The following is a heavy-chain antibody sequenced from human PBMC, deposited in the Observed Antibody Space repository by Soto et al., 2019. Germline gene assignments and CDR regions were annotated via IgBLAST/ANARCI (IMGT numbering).Heavy chain of an antibody. J-gene: IGHJ2*01. D-gene: IGHD6-6*01. CDR3: ARRSSIAARWYFDL. Sequence: FETLSLTCTVSGGSISSSIYYWGRKRQPPSKGLEWIGSIYYSGSTYYNPSLKSRVTISVDTSKNQFSLKLSSVTAADTAVYYCARRSSIAARWYFDLWGRGTLVTVSS. V-gene: IGHV4-39*01. CDR1: GGSISSSIYY. CDR2: IYYSGST.